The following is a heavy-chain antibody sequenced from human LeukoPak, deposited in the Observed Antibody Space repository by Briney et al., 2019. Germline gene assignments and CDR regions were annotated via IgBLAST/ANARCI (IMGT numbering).Heavy chain of an antibody. CDR2: VSAYNGNT. J-gene: IGHJ4*02. D-gene: IGHD6-6*01. CDR3: ARDQVVAAGPYYFDN. V-gene: IGHV1-18*01. Sequence: ASVKVSCKASGYTFTSYGISWVRQAPGQGLEWMGWVSAYNGNTNYAQKFEGRVTMTTDTSTSTAYMELRSLRSDDTAVYSCARDQVVAAGPYYFDNWGQGTLVTVSS. CDR1: GYTFTSYG.